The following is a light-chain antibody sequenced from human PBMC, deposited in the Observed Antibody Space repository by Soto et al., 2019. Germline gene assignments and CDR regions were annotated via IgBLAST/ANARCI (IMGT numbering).Light chain of an antibody. Sequence: QSVLTQPPSASGTPGQRVTISCSGSTSNIGSNYVYWYQQLPGTAPKLLIYNNNQRPSGVPDRFSASKSGTSASLAISGLRSEDEADYHCSAWDDVLSVVGFGGWTQLTVL. CDR3: SAWDDVLSVVG. CDR1: TSNIGSNY. V-gene: IGLV1-47*02. CDR2: NNN. J-gene: IGLJ2*01.